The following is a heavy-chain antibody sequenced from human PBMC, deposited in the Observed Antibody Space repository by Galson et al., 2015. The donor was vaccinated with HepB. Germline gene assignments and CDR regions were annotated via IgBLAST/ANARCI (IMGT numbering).Heavy chain of an antibody. Sequence: QSGAEVKKPGASVKVSCKVSGYTLTELSMHWVRQAPGKGLEWMGGFDPEDGETIYAQKFQGRVTMTEDTSTDTAYMELSSLRSEDTAVYYCATDSGYSYGPNHYYYYGMDVWGQGTTVTVSS. CDR2: FDPEDGET. J-gene: IGHJ6*02. V-gene: IGHV1-24*01. D-gene: IGHD5-18*01. CDR1: GYTLTELS. CDR3: ATDSGYSYGPNHYYYYGMDV.